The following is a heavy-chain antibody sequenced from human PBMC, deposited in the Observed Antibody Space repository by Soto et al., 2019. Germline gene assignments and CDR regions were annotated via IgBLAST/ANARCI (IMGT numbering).Heavy chain of an antibody. CDR3: TRDASRDSSARGWFDP. D-gene: IGHD6-13*01. CDR1: GYNFPNYW. V-gene: IGHV3-21*01. Sequence: PGESLKISCKVFGYNFPNYWMSRVRQAPGKGLEWVSTISSNSAYIYYTDALRGRFTISRDNAKNSLHLQMNSLRAEDTAVYYCTRDASRDSSARGWFDPWGPGTLVTVSS. J-gene: IGHJ5*02. CDR2: ISSNSAYI.